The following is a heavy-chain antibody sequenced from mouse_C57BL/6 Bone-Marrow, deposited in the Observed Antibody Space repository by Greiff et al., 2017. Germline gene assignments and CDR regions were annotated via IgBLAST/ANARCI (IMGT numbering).Heavy chain of an antibody. CDR2: IDPNSGGT. CDR3: ARSTVVAPYYFDY. CDR1: GYTFTSYW. V-gene: IGHV1-72*01. J-gene: IGHJ2*01. Sequence: QVQLKQSGAELVKPGASVKLSCKASGYTFTSYWMHWVKQRPGRGLEWIGRIDPNSGGTKYNEKFKSKATLTVDKPSSTAYMQLSSLTSEDSAVYYCARSTVVAPYYFDYWGQGTTLTVSS. D-gene: IGHD1-1*01.